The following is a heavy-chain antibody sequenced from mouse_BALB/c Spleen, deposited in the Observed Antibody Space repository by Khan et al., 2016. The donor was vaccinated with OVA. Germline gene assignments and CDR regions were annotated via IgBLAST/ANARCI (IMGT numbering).Heavy chain of an antibody. J-gene: IGHJ3*01. D-gene: IGHD1-2*01. CDR1: GYTFTDFN. CDR2: IFPNDGGT. Sequence: VQLQQSGPELVKPGASVRISCKTSGYTFTDFNLDWVKQSHGKSLEWIGYIFPNDGGTGYNQKFKTKATLTVDSSSSTAYMELRSLTSEVSAVYYCARSGYGSFAYWGQGTLVTVSA. V-gene: IGHV1S29*02. CDR3: ARSGYGSFAY.